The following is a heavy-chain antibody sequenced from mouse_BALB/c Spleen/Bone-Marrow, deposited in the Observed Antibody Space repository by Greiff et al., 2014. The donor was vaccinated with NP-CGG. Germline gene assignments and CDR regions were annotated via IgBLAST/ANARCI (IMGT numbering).Heavy chain of an antibody. CDR3: ARERYAGYYFDY. D-gene: IGHD2-3*01. J-gene: IGHJ2*01. CDR1: GYTFTSYW. CDR2: INPSTGYT. Sequence: QVQLKESGAELAKPGASVKTSCKASGYTFTSYWMHWVKQRPGQGLEWIGYINPSTGYTEYNQKFKDKATLTADKSSSTAYMQLSSLTSEDSAVYYCARERYAGYYFDYWGQGTTLTASS. V-gene: IGHV1-7*01.